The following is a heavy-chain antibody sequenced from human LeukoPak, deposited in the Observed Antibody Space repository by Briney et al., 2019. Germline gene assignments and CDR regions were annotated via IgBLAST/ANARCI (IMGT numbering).Heavy chain of an antibody. V-gene: IGHV2-70*11. CDR3: AATPYCSGGRCYRSWFDP. J-gene: IGHJ5*02. CDR1: GFSLSTSGMC. Sequence: SGPALVKPTHPLTLTCTFSGFSLSTSGMCVSWIRQPPGKALEWLARIDWDDDKYYSTSLKTRLTISKDTSKNQVVLTMTNMDPVDTATYYCAATPYCSGGRCYRSWFDPWGQGTLVTVSS. D-gene: IGHD2-15*01. CDR2: IDWDDDK.